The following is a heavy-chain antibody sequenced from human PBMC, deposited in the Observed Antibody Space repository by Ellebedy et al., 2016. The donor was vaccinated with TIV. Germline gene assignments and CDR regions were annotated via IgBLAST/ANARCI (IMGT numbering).Heavy chain of an antibody. CDR3: ARQPLFLPRIAAGYYMDV. CDR1: GDSISRGTYS. V-gene: IGHV4-39*01. D-gene: IGHD6-13*01. Sequence: SQTLSLTXXVSGDSISRGTYSWSWIRQPPGKGLEWIASIFHSGTTYYNPSLKSRLTISVDTSKNQFSLNLRSVTAADTAVFYCARQPLFLPRIAAGYYMDVWGKGTTVTVSS. CDR2: IFHSGTT. J-gene: IGHJ6*03.